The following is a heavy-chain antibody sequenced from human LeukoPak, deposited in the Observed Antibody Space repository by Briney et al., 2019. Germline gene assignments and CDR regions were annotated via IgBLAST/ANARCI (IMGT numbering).Heavy chain of an antibody. CDR2: INPNSGFT. CDR3: ARDGGNWYVGY. J-gene: IGHJ4*02. Sequence: ASVKVSCKASGYTFTIYYMHWVRQAPGQGLEWMGSINPNSGFTNYAQRFQGRVTMTRDTSISTVYMELSRLTSDDTAVYSCARDGGNWYVGYWGQGTLVTVSS. CDR1: GYTFTIYY. V-gene: IGHV1-2*02. D-gene: IGHD1-1*01.